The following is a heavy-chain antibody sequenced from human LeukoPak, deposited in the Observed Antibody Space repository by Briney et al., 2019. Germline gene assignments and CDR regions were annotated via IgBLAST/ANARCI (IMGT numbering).Heavy chain of an antibody. CDR3: ARGGWNKFDY. J-gene: IGHJ4*02. D-gene: IGHD3-22*01. Sequence: PSETLSLTCTVSGGSISSYYWSWIRQPPGKGLEWIGFIFYSGTTNYNPSLKSRITISVDTSKNQFSLKLSSVTAADTAVYYCARGGWNKFDYWGQGTLVTVSS. CDR2: IFYSGTT. V-gene: IGHV4-59*01. CDR1: GGSISSYY.